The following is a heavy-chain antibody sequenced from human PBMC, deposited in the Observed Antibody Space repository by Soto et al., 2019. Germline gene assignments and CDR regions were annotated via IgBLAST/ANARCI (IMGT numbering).Heavy chain of an antibody. Sequence: GASVKIACNLSGRTFSNHWIALVRQLPGKGMVWTGIIYPGDSYARYAPSLAGQFSWSVDTSITTASLHCSSLEASDSAVYYCAREGDRAGSSSDAFDILGQGKWVAVSS. J-gene: IGHJ3*02. D-gene: IGHD3-16*01. CDR1: GRTFSNHW. CDR3: AREGDRAGSSSDAFDI. CDR2: IYPGDSYA. V-gene: IGHV5-51*01.